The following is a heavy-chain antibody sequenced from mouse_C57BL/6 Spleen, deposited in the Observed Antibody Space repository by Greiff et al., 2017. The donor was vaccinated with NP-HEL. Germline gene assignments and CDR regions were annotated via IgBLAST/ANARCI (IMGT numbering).Heavy chain of an antibody. D-gene: IGHD1-1*01. J-gene: IGHJ4*01. CDR3: ARVGYGSSYAMDY. V-gene: IGHV1-52*01. CDR2: IDPSDSET. Sequence: QVQLQQPGAELVRPGSSVKLSCKASGYTFTSYWMHWVKQRPIQGLEWIGNIDPSDSETHYNQKFKDKATLTVDKSSSTAYMQLSSLTSEDSAVYYCARVGYGSSYAMDYWGQGTSVTVSS. CDR1: GYTFTSYW.